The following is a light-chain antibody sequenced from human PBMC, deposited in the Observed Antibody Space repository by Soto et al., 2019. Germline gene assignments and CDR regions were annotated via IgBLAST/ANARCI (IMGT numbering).Light chain of an antibody. CDR2: DVS. Sequence: QSALAQPAPVSGSPGQSITISCTGTSSDVGRYNYVSWFQQHPGKAPKLLIYDVSNWPSGVSDRFSGSKSGNTASLTISGLQAEDEADYYCTSFTTSSTFVFGTGTKLTVL. CDR3: TSFTTSSTFV. CDR1: SSDVGRYNY. J-gene: IGLJ1*01. V-gene: IGLV2-14*01.